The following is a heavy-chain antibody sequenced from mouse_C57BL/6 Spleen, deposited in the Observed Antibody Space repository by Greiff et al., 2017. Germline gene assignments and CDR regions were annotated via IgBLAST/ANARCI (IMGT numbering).Heavy chain of an antibody. D-gene: IGHD1-1*01. CDR1: GFSLSRYA. J-gene: IGHJ4*01. CDR2: IWTGGGT. Sequence: VQVVESGPGLVAPSQSLSITCTVSGFSLSRYAISWVRQPPGKGLEWLGVIWTGGGTNYNSALKSRLSISKDNSKSQVFLKMNSLQTDDTARYYCASSNYYAMDYWGQGTTVTVSS. V-gene: IGHV2-9-1*01. CDR3: ASSNYYAMDY.